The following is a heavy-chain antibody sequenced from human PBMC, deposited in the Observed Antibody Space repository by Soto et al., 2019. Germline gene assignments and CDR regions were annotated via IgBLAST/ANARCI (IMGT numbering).Heavy chain of an antibody. CDR1: GFTFDDYA. CDR2: ISWNSGSV. Sequence: DVQLVESGGGLVQPGRSLRLSCAASGFTFDDYAMHWVRQAPGKGLEWVSGISWNSGSVGYADSVKGRFTISRDNAKNPLYLQMNSLRAENTALYYCAKDQCSSISCYTAAFDIWGQGTMVTVSS. CDR3: AKDQCSSISCYTAAFDI. V-gene: IGHV3-9*01. J-gene: IGHJ3*02. D-gene: IGHD2-2*02.